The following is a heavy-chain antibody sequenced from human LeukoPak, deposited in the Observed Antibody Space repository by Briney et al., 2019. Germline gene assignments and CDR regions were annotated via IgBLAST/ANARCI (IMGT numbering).Heavy chain of an antibody. D-gene: IGHD3-10*01. CDR3: ARDLGRITMVRGVRYYFDY. CDR1: GDSVSSNSAT. CDR2: TYYRPKWYN. J-gene: IGHJ4*02. Sequence: SQTLSLTCAISGDSVSSNSATWNWIRQSPSRGLEWLGRTYYRPKWYNDYAVSVKSRITINPDTSKNQFSLQLNSVTPEDTAVYYCARDLGRITMVRGVRYYFDYWGQGTLVTVSS. V-gene: IGHV6-1*01.